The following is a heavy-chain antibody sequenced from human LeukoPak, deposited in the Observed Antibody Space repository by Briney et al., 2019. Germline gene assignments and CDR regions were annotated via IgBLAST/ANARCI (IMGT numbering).Heavy chain of an antibody. J-gene: IGHJ3*02. CDR3: ARRQPRYCTGTSCYADAFDI. CDR2: VIHIGET. D-gene: IGHD2-2*01. Sequence: PSETLSLTCTVSGGSITNYYWNWIRHPPGKGLEWIGYVIHIGETSYNPSLKSRIIISVDTSKNQFSLTLSSVTAADTAVYYCARRQPRYCTGTSCYADAFDIWGQGTMVTVSS. V-gene: IGHV4-59*08. CDR1: GGSITNYY.